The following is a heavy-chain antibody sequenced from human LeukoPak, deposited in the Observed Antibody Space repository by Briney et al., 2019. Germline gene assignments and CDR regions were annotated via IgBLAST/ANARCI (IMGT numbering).Heavy chain of an antibody. V-gene: IGHV3-21*01. CDR3: TRDPLRYLRVGHYDY. CDR1: GFTFSTYA. CDR2: IDYDSSNI. Sequence: GCSLRLSCAASGFTFSTYAMNWVRQVPGKGLAGVSSIDYDSSNIYYAASVRGRFTISRDNARDSVYLQMDSLRVEDTAVYYCTRDPLRYLRVGHYDYWGQGTLVAVSS. J-gene: IGHJ4*02. D-gene: IGHD3-9*01.